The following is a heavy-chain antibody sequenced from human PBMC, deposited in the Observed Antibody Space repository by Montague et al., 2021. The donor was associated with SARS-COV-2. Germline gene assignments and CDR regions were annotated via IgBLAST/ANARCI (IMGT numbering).Heavy chain of an antibody. Sequence: SLRLSCAASGITVSTNYMNWVRQAPGKGLEWVSVIHSGGETYYADSVKGRFTTSRDSPGNTLYLQMNSLRPEDTAVYYCARVMSDSSGYYGYGMDVWGQGTTVTVSS. CDR1: GITVSTNY. CDR2: IHSGGET. D-gene: IGHD3-22*01. V-gene: IGHV3-66*02. CDR3: ARVMSDSSGYYGYGMDV. J-gene: IGHJ6*02.